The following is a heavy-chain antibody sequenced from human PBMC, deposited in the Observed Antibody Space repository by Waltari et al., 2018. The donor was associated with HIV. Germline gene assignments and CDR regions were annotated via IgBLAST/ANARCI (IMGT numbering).Heavy chain of an antibody. CDR2: ISGSGSQT. V-gene: IGHV3-23*04. J-gene: IGHJ4*02. Sequence: EVKLVQSGGGLVQPGGYLRLSCAASGVTFRSHAMSWVRRAPGKGLQWVSTISGSGSQTYYAESAKGRFAISRDNSEDTLILQMTRLRVEDTALYFCAKDFDTSGLPYVVIDSWGQGT. CDR1: GVTFRSHA. CDR3: AKDFDTSGLPYVVIDS. D-gene: IGHD3-22*01.